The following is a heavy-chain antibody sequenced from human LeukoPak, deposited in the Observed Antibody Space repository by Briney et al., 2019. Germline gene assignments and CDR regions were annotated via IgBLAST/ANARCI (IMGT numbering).Heavy chain of an antibody. D-gene: IGHD1-26*01. CDR1: GFIFSSYG. CDR2: IWYDGSNK. J-gene: IGHJ4*02. CDR3: ARDGSYYEIDY. Sequence: PGGSLRLSCAASGFIFSSYGMHWVRQAPGKGLEWVAVIWYDGSNKNYVDSVKGRFTISRDNSKNTLYLQMNSLRAVDTAVYYCARDGSYYEIDYWGQGTLVTVSS. V-gene: IGHV3-33*01.